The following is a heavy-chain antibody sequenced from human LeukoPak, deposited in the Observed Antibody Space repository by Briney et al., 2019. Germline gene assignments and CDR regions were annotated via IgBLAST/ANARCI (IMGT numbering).Heavy chain of an antibody. CDR1: GFTSSSYA. CDR3: ATPFPGIAVAGTHYYYGMDV. D-gene: IGHD6-19*01. CDR2: ISGSGGST. V-gene: IGHV3-23*01. J-gene: IGHJ6*02. Sequence: GGSLRLSCAASGFTSSSYAMSWVRQAPGKGLEWVSAISGSGGSTYYADSVKGRFTISRDNSKNTLYLQMNSLRAEDTAVYYCATPFPGIAVAGTHYYYGMDVWGQGTTVTVSS.